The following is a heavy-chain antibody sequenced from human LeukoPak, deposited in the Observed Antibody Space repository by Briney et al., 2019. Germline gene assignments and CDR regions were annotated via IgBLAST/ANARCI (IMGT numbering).Heavy chain of an antibody. CDR2: ISAYNGNT. V-gene: IGHV1-18*01. Sequence: ASVKVSCKASGYTFTSCGYAWVRQAPGQGLEWMGWISAYNGNTNYAQNLQGRVAMTTDTSTNTVSMALRSLSSDDTAVYYCARVWVEARRLYYGLDVWGQGTTVTVSS. J-gene: IGHJ6*02. D-gene: IGHD2-15*01. CDR1: GYTFTSCG. CDR3: ARVWVEARRLYYGLDV.